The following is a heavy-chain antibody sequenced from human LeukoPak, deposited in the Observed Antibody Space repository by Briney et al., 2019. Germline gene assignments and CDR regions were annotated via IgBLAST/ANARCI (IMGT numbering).Heavy chain of an antibody. Sequence: ASVKVSCTTSGYTFTTYDINWVRQATGQGPEWMGWMNPKSGVTGYARKFQGRVTMTRNISISAAYMELSSLTSEDTALYYCARGNPLYYDSSPDKWGQGSPVTVSS. V-gene: IGHV1-8*01. D-gene: IGHD3-22*01. J-gene: IGHJ4*02. CDR3: ARGNPLYYDSSPDK. CDR2: MNPKSGVT. CDR1: GYTFTTYD.